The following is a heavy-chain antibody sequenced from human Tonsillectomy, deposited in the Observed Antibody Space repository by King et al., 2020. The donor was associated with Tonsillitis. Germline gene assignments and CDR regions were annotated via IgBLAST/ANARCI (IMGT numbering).Heavy chain of an antibody. V-gene: IGHV3-21*01. CDR1: GFPFSTYS. CDR2: ISGSRNYI. Sequence: VQLVESGGGLVKPGGSLRLSCAASGFPFSTYSMNWVRQAPGKGLEWVSSISGSRNYIYYADSVKGRFTISRDNATNSLYLQMNSLRAVDTAGYYCARAHYYDSSGYYFFDYWGQGTLVTVSS. D-gene: IGHD3-22*01. J-gene: IGHJ4*02. CDR3: ARAHYYDSSGYYFFDY.